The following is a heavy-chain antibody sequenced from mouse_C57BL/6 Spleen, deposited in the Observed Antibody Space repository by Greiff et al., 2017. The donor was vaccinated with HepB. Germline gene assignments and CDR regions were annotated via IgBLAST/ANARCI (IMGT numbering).Heavy chain of an antibody. V-gene: IGHV5-15*01. J-gene: IGHJ1*03. CDR3: AREHYYGSSYRYFDV. CDR2: ISNLAYSI. CDR1: GFTFSDYG. Sequence: EVMLVESGGGLVQPGGSLKLSCAASGFTFSDYGMAWVRQAPRKGPEWVAFISNLAYSIYYADTVTGRFTISRENAKNTLYLEMSSLRSEDTAMYYCAREHYYGSSYRYFDVWGTGTTVTVSS. D-gene: IGHD1-1*01.